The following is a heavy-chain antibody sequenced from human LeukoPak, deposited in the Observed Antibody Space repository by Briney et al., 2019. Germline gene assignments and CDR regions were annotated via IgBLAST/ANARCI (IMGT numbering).Heavy chain of an antibody. CDR1: GLTFDVYA. J-gene: IGHJ4*02. Sequence: GGSLRLSCAASGLTFDVYAVHWVRQAPGKGLEWVSGITWSNGEIAYADSVKGRFTISRDNAKMYLQMNSLRTEDTAVYYCAKSLRNGSGWASDYWGQGTLVTVSS. D-gene: IGHD6-19*01. CDR2: ITWSNGEI. CDR3: AKSLRNGSGWASDY. V-gene: IGHV3-9*01.